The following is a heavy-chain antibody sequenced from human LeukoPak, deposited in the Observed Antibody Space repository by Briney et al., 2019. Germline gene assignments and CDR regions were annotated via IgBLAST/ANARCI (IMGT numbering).Heavy chain of an antibody. J-gene: IGHJ4*02. CDR2: IYPGDSDT. CDR1: GYSFSSYW. D-gene: IGHD6-19*01. CDR3: ARHEQWLGIDY. Sequence: GESLKISCKGSGYSFSSYWIGWGRQMPGKGLGWMGIIYPGDSDTRYSPSFQGQVTISADKSITTAYLQWSSLKASDTAMYYCARHEQWLGIDYWGQGTLVTVSS. V-gene: IGHV5-51*01.